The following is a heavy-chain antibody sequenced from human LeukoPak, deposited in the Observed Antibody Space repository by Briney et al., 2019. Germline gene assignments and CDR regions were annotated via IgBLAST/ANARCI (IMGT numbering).Heavy chain of an antibody. D-gene: IGHD3-10*01. Sequence: PGGSLRLSCAASGFTFSSYGMHWVRQAPGKGLEWVAFIRSDGNYKYYADSVKCRFTISRDNSKNTLYVQMNSLRAEDTAVYYCAKQFLWFGELSHFDYWGQGTLVTVSS. CDR1: GFTFSSYG. CDR2: IRSDGNYK. V-gene: IGHV3-30*02. CDR3: AKQFLWFGELSHFDY. J-gene: IGHJ4*02.